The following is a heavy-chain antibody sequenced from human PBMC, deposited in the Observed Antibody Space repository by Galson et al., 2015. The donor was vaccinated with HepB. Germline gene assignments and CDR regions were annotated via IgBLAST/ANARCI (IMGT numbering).Heavy chain of an antibody. Sequence: SLRLSCAGAEVSFGNYAMGWVRQAPGKGLEWGSAISGSGANTYYAESMKGRFTISRDNSKDMLYLQMNSLRADDTATYYFVSMTNGCWGMPHWWGRGTLVTVSS. CDR1: EVSFGNYA. D-gene: IGHD2-8*01. CDR3: VSMTNGCWGMPHW. CDR2: ISGSGANT. V-gene: IGHV3-23*01. J-gene: IGHJ4*02.